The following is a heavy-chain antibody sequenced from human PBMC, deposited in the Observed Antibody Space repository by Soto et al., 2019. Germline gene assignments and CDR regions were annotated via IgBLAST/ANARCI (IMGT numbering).Heavy chain of an antibody. CDR1: GFTFSTYA. CDR3: AKDRNYPRDQFHY. J-gene: IGHJ4*02. D-gene: IGHD1-7*01. CDR2: ISANGQGI. V-gene: IGHV3-23*01. Sequence: VGSLRLSCAASGFTFSTYALSWVRQAPGKGLEWVSAISANGQGIYYADSVRGRFTISRDNSKNTIFLHMDSLRAEDTAVYYCAKDRNYPRDQFHYWGQGTLVTVSS.